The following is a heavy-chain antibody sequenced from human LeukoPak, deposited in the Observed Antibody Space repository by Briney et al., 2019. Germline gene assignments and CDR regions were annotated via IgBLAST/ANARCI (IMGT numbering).Heavy chain of an antibody. CDR2: ISRSSSYI. V-gene: IGHV3-21*01. CDR1: GFTFSSYS. Sequence: GGSLRLSCAASGFTFSSYSMNWVRQAPGKGLEWVSSISRSSSYIYYADSVKGRFTISRDNAKNSLYLQMNSLRAEDTAVYYCARDYCSGGSCYSGYWGQGTLVTVSS. D-gene: IGHD2-15*01. J-gene: IGHJ4*02. CDR3: ARDYCSGGSCYSGY.